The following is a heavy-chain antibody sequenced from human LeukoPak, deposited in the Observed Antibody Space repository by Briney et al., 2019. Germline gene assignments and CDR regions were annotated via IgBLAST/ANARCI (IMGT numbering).Heavy chain of an antibody. Sequence: GGSLRLSCAAAGFTFSNYWMSWVRQAPGKGLEWVANIKRDGNEKYYMDSVKGRFTISSDNAKNSLYLQMNSLRAEDTAVYYCARVWCNGTNCHSYFDYWGQGTLVTISS. D-gene: IGHD2-8*01. CDR2: IKRDGNEK. V-gene: IGHV3-7*01. J-gene: IGHJ4*02. CDR3: ARVWCNGTNCHSYFDY. CDR1: GFTFSNYW.